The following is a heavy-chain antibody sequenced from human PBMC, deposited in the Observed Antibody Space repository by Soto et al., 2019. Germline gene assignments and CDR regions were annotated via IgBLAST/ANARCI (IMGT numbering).Heavy chain of an antibody. J-gene: IGHJ3*01. CDR3: AKGEEGTTVTAFDV. CDR1: GFTFSSYA. V-gene: IGHV3-23*01. CDR2: ISGSGANT. D-gene: IGHD4-17*01. Sequence: GGSLRLSCAASGFTFSSYAMTWVRQAPGKGLEWVSSISGSGANTYYADSVKGRFTISRDNSKITLYLQMNSLRAEDTAVYYCAKGEEGTTVTAFDVWGQGAMVTVSS.